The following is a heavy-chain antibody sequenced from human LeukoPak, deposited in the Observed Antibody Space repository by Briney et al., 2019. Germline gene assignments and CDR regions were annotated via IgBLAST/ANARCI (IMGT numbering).Heavy chain of an antibody. CDR3: ARDSSPLAIYHYNGIAG. CDR2: ISYDGSNK. CDR1: GFTFRRHW. D-gene: IGHD6-13*01. J-gene: IGHJ6*02. V-gene: IGHV3-30-3*01. Sequence: PGGSLRLSCAASGFTFRRHWMHWVRQAPGKGLEWVAVISYDGSNKYYADSVKGRFTISRDNSKNTLYLQMNSLRAEDTAVYYCARDSSPLAIYHYNGIAGGVQGTTVTESS.